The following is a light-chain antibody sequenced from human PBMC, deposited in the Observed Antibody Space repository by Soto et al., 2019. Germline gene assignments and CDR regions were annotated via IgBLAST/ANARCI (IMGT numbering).Light chain of an antibody. V-gene: IGKV1-39*01. Sequence: VQMTQSPSSLSASVLDRVTTTXRASQSISSYLNWYQQKPGKAPXXLIYAASSLQSGVPSRFSGIGSGTDFTLTISSLKPEDFATYYCQQSYSTSTFGQGTRLEIK. J-gene: IGKJ5*01. CDR3: QQSYSTST. CDR2: AAS. CDR1: QSISSY.